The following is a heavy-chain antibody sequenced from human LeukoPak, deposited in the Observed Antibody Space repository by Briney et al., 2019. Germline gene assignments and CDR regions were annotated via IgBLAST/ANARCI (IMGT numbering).Heavy chain of an antibody. J-gene: IGHJ5*02. CDR3: ARRDCDSIKCRGSNWFDP. CDR2: ISYSASTI. V-gene: IGHV3-11*04. Sequence: GGSLRLSCAASGFTFSDYYMTWIRQAPGKGLECVSYISYSASTIYYADSVKGRFTISRDNAKNSLYLQMNSLRAEDTAVYYCARRDCDSIKCRGSNWFDPWGQGTLVSVSS. CDR1: GFTFSDYY. D-gene: IGHD3-22*01.